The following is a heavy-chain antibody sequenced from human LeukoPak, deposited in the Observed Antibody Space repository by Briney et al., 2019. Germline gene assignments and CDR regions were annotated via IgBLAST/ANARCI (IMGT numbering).Heavy chain of an antibody. CDR1: GFTXXSSA. J-gene: IGHJ4*02. Sequence: SXRLXCAXSGFTXXSSAMSWVRQAPGKGLEWVSAISNNGGYTYYAESVQGRFTISRDNSKSTLCLQMNSLRAEDTAVYYCAKQLGYCSDGSCYFPYWGQGTLVTVSS. D-gene: IGHD2-15*01. CDR3: AKQLGYCSDGSCYFPY. CDR2: ISNNGGYT. V-gene: IGHV3-23*01.